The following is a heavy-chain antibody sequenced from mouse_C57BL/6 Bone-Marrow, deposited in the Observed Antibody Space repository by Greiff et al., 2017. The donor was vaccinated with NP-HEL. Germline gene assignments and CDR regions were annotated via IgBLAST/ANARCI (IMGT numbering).Heavy chain of an antibody. J-gene: IGHJ4*01. CDR2: INPNNGGT. Sequence: EVKLQESGPELVKPGASVKIPCKASGYTFTDYNMDWVKQSPGKSLEWIGDINPNNGGTIYNQKFKGKATLTVDKSSSTAYMELRSLTSEDTAVYYCARRVLYYGNAVRAVDYWGQGTSVTVSS. CDR1: GYTFTDYN. CDR3: ARRVLYYGNAVRAVDY. V-gene: IGHV1-18*01. D-gene: IGHD2-1*01.